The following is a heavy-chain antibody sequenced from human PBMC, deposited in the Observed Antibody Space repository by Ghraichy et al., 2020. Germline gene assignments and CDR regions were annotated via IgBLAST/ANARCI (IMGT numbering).Heavy chain of an antibody. CDR2: IYPGDSDT. CDR3: TRHMYYYYSSNYAHTDDY. Sequence: GESLNISCKGSGYSFTSYWNGWVRQMPGKGLEWMGNIYPGDSDTRYSPSFQGQVTISADKSISTAYLQWSSLKASDTAMYYCTRHMYYYYSSNYAHTDDYWGQGTLVTVSS. D-gene: IGHD3-22*01. CDR1: GYSFTSYW. V-gene: IGHV5-51*01. J-gene: IGHJ4*02.